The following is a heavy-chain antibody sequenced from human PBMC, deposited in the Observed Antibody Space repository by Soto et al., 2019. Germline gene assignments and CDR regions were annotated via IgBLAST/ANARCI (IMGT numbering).Heavy chain of an antibody. CDR3: ATLPPRVVASLLPIPT. V-gene: IGHV4-4*02. Sequence: VQLRQSGPGLVKPSGTLSLTCAVSGGSISSSNWWTWVRQAPGKGLEWIGEIYHSGNTYYNPSLKGRVPITVDKSNNQFSLKLNSVTAADTAVYYCATLPPRVVASLLPIPTWGQGTLVTVSS. CDR1: GGSISSSNW. D-gene: IGHD1-26*01. CDR2: IYHSGNT. J-gene: IGHJ5*02.